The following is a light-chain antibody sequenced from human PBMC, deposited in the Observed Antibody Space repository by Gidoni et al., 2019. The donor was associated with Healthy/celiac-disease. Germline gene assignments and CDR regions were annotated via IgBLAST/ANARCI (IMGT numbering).Light chain of an antibody. Sequence: AIPLTQSPSSLSASVGDRVTTTCRASQGISSPLAWYQQKPGKAPKLLIYDASSLERGVPSRFSGSGSGTDFTLTISSLQPEDVATYYCQQYNSYPLTFGGGTKVEIK. V-gene: IGKV1-13*02. CDR1: QGISSP. J-gene: IGKJ4*02. CDR2: DAS. CDR3: QQYNSYPLT.